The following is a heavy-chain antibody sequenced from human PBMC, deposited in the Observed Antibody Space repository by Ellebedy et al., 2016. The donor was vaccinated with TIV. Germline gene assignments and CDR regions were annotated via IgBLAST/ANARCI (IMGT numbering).Heavy chain of an antibody. V-gene: IGHV3-7*03. Sequence: GESLKISCAGSGFTFSSYWMCWVRQAPGKGLEWGANINKDGSAKYYVDSVKGRCTISSDNAKKSLYLQMNSLRAEDTAVYYCVRYVAAFDIWGQGTMVTVSS. CDR3: VRYVAAFDI. J-gene: IGHJ3*02. CDR2: INKDGSAK. D-gene: IGHD3-16*01. CDR1: GFTFSSYW.